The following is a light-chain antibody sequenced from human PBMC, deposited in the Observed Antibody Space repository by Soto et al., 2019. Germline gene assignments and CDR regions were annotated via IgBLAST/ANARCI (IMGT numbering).Light chain of an antibody. CDR2: HAS. Sequence: DIHMTQSASSLSASVGDRVTITCRASESISSWLAWYQQKPGQAPNLLIYHASSLQSGVPSRFSGSGYGTEFNLTISSLPTDDFATYYCQQYNIYSWTFGQGTKVDI. J-gene: IGKJ1*01. CDR3: QQYNIYSWT. V-gene: IGKV1-5*01. CDR1: ESISSW.